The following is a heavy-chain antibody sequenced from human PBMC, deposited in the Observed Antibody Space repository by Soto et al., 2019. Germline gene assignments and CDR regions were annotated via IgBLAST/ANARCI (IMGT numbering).Heavy chain of an antibody. CDR2: ISGSGGST. J-gene: IGHJ4*02. CDR3: ARDLRGYTYGYYFDY. D-gene: IGHD5-18*01. V-gene: IGHV3-23*01. CDR1: GFTFSSCA. Sequence: TGGSLRLSCAASGFTFSSCAMGWVRQAPGKGLEWVSGISGSGGSTYYADSVKGRFTISRDSSKKALYVQMNSLRAEDTAVYYCARDLRGYTYGYYFDYWGQGILVTVSS.